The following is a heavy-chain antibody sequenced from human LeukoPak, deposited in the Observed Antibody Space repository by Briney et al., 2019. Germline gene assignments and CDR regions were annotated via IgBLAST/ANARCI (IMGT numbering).Heavy chain of an antibody. CDR1: GFTFSSYG. Sequence: GGSLRLSCAASGFTFSSYGMHWVRQAPGKGLEWVAVIWYDGSNKYYADSVKGRFTISRDNSKNTLYLQMNSLRAEDTAVYYCAKVVGVWELLEIDYWGQGTLVTVSS. J-gene: IGHJ4*02. D-gene: IGHD1-26*01. CDR3: AKVVGVWELLEIDY. CDR2: IWYDGSNK. V-gene: IGHV3-33*06.